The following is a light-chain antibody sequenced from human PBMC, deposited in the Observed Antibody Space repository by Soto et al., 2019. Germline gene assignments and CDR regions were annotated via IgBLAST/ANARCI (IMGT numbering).Light chain of an antibody. CDR3: QSYDSSLSGVV. CDR2: GNS. Sequence: QCVRTQPPSVSGAPGQRVTISCSVSSSDIGAGYDVHWYQQLPGTAPKLLIYGNSNRPSGVPDRFSGSKSGTSASLAITGLQAEDEADYYCQSYDSSLSGVVFGGGTKLTVL. CDR1: SSDIGAGYD. J-gene: IGLJ2*01. V-gene: IGLV1-40*01.